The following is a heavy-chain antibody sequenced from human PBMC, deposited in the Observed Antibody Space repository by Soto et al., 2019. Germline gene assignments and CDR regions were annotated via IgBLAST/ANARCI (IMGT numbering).Heavy chain of an antibody. CDR2: ISVSGVST. V-gene: IGHV3-23*01. CDR1: GFTSSSYA. D-gene: IGHD6-13*01. Sequence: EVQLLDSGGGLVQPGGSLRLSCTASGFTSSSYAMSWVRQGPGKGLEWVSSISVSGVSTYYADSVKGRFTISRDNSKRTLYLQMNSLRAEDTAVYYCAKGMAATATWACFGYWGQGTLVTVSS. J-gene: IGHJ4*02. CDR3: AKGMAATATWACFGY.